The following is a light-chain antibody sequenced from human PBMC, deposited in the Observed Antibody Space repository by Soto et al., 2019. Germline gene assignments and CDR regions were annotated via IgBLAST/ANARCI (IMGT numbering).Light chain of an antibody. CDR1: SSDVGSYNL. J-gene: IGLJ2*01. CDR2: EGS. Sequence: QSALTQPASVSGSPGQSITISCTGTSSDVGSYNLVSWYQQHPGKAPILMIYEGSKRPSGVSNRFSGSKSGNTASLTISGLQAEDEADYYFCSYAGSVVFGGGTKVTVL. V-gene: IGLV2-23*01. CDR3: CSYAGSVV.